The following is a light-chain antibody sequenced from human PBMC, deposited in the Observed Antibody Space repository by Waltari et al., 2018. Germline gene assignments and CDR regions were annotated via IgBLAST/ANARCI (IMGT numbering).Light chain of an antibody. CDR1: LSGND. Sequence: QSLMTKPPSASGTRGQRVTSSCSGDLSGNDLSWYQHLPGAAPQLLVHSIKRPAPGVPDRFSSSKSGTSASLAISGLQSAGEGDYYCSVWDDSLNGQVQFGGGTKLTV. CDR3: SVWDDSLNGQVQ. V-gene: IGLV1-44*01. CDR2: SIK. J-gene: IGLJ2*01.